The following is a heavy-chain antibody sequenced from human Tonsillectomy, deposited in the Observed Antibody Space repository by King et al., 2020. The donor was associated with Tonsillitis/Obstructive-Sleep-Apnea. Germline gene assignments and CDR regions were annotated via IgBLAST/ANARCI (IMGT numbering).Heavy chain of an antibody. Sequence: VQLQQWGAGLLKPSETLSLTCTVYGGSFSGYYWSWIRQPPGKGLEWIGEINHSGSTNYNPSLKSRVTISVDTSKNQFSLRLGSVTAADTAVYYCARGRKAVAGSSDYWGQGTLVIVSS. D-gene: IGHD6-19*01. J-gene: IGHJ4*02. CDR1: GGSFSGYY. V-gene: IGHV4-34*01. CDR3: ARGRKAVAGSSDY. CDR2: INHSGST.